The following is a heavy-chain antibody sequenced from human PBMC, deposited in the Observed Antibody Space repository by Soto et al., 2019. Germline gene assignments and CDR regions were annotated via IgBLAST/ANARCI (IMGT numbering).Heavy chain of an antibody. CDR1: GYTFTSYY. Sequence: GASVKVSCKASGYTFTSYYMHWVRQAPGQGLEWMGIINPSGGSTSYAQKFQGRVTMTRDTSTSTVYMELSSLRSEDTAVYYCARDCIYTAMDYYYYYGMDVWGQGTTVTVSS. D-gene: IGHD5-18*01. CDR3: ARDCIYTAMDYYYYYGMDV. J-gene: IGHJ6*02. V-gene: IGHV1-46*01. CDR2: INPSGGST.